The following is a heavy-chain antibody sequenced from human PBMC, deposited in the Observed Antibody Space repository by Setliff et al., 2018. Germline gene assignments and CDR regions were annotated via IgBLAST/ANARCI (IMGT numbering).Heavy chain of an antibody. J-gene: IGHJ4*02. CDR3: VTDWSGPDNTFGY. Sequence: GGSLRLSCAASGFIFSSSQMSWVRQAPGKGLEWVAMIMTDGSGKYYVDSVEGRFTISRDNTKNSLDLQMTSLRAEDAAVYYCVTDWSGPDNTFGYWGQGTLVTVPS. V-gene: IGHV3-7*01. CDR2: IMTDGSGK. CDR1: GFIFSSSQ. D-gene: IGHD1-1*01.